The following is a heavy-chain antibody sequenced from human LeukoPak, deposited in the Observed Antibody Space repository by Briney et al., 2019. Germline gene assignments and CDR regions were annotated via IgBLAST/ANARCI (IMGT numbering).Heavy chain of an antibody. CDR2: INHSGST. V-gene: IGHV4-34*01. CDR3: ARGARYTTIWYSHDY. Sequence: PSETLSLTCAVYGGSFSGYYWSWIRQPPGKGLEWIGEINHSGSTNYNPSLKSRVTISVDTSKNQFSLKLSSVTAADTAVYYCARGARYTTIWYSHDYWGQGTLVTVSS. D-gene: IGHD6-13*01. J-gene: IGHJ4*02. CDR1: GGSFSGYY.